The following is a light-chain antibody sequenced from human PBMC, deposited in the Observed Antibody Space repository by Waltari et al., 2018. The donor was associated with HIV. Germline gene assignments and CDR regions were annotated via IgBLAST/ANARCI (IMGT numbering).Light chain of an antibody. CDR1: SGSVSARYY. J-gene: IGLJ2*01. CDR2: STN. V-gene: IGLV8-61*01. Sequence: QTVVTQESSFSVSPGGTVTLTCGLTSGSVSARYYPSWYQQTPGQAPRTLIYSTNTRSSGVPDRFSGSILGNKAALTITGAQADDESEYYCVLYMGSGIWVFGGWTKLTVL. CDR3: VLYMGSGIWV.